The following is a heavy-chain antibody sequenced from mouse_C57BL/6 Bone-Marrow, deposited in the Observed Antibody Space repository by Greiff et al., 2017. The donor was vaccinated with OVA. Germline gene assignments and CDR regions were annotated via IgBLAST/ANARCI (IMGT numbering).Heavy chain of an antibody. D-gene: IGHD4-1*01. CDR3: ARLAGTDWYFDV. CDR2: IHPNSGST. V-gene: IGHV1-64*01. Sequence: QVQLQQPGAELVKPGASVKLSCKASGYTFTSYWMHWVKQRPGQGLEWIGMIHPNSGSTNYNEKFKSKATLTVDKSSSTAYMQLSRLTSEDSAVYYWARLAGTDWYFDVWCTGTTVTVSS. J-gene: IGHJ1*03. CDR1: GYTFTSYW.